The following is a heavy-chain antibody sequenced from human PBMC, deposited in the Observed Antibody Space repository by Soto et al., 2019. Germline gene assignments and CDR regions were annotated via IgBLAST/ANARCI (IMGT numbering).Heavy chain of an antibody. CDR2: IGSKGETYAT. CDR3: AKPASGSYFDY. J-gene: IGHJ4*02. D-gene: IGHD3-10*01. V-gene: IGHV3-73*01. Sequence: GGSLRLSCAASGFTFGASALQWVRQASGEGLEWLGRIGSKGETYATAYAASVKGRFTISRDDSKNTAYLQMNSLESEDTAVYYCAKPASGSYFDYWGQGTLITVSS. CDR1: GFTFGASA.